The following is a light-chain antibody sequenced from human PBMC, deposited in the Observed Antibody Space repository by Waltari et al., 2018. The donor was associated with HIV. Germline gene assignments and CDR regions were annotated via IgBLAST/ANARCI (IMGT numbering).Light chain of an antibody. CDR1: SDDIGLYHF. CDR2: WNT. Sequence: QSALTQPASVSGSPGQSITISCTGTSDDIGLYHFFSGYQKHPDKAPQLIIYWNTNRPPGVSYRFSGSKSDNTASLTISGLQAEDEADYYCSSFATSDTLLFGGGTKLTVL. V-gene: IGLV2-14*01. J-gene: IGLJ2*01. CDR3: SSFATSDTLL.